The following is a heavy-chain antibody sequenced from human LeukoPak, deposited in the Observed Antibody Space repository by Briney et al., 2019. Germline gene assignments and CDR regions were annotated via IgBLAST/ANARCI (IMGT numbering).Heavy chain of an antibody. J-gene: IGHJ6*04. Sequence: GGSLRLSCAASGYTFSSYWMSWVRQAPGKGLEWVANIKQDGSEKYYVDSMKGRFTISRDNAKNSLYLQMNSLRAEDTAVYYCAELGITMIGGVWGKGTTVTISS. CDR1: GYTFSSYW. CDR3: AELGITMIGGV. D-gene: IGHD3-10*02. CDR2: IKQDGSEK. V-gene: IGHV3-7*01.